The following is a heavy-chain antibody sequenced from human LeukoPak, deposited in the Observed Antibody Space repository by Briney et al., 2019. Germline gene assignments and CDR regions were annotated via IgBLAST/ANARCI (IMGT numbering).Heavy chain of an antibody. D-gene: IGHD3-10*01. CDR1: GGSISSYY. CDR2: IYISGIT. CDR3: ARDSQGTYYNYYYMDV. J-gene: IGHJ6*03. V-gene: IGHV4-4*07. Sequence: TSETLSLTCTVSGGSISSYYWSWIRQPAGKRLEWIGRIYISGITNYNPSLKSRVTMSIDTSKNKFSLNLSSVTAADTAVYYCARDSQGTYYNYYYMDVWGKGTTVTISS.